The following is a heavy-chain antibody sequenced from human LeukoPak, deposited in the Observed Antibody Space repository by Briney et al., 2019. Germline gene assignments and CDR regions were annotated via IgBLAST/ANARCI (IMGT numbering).Heavy chain of an antibody. V-gene: IGHV1-8*02. CDR1: GYTFTGYY. D-gene: IGHD3-22*01. CDR3: ARGVSHYYDSSGSELDY. CDR2: INPNSGNT. Sequence: ASVKVSCKASGYTFTGYYMHWVRQAPGQGLEWMGWINPNSGNTGYAQKFQGRVTMTRNTSISTAYMELSSLRSEDTAVYYCARGVSHYYDSSGSELDYWGQGTLVTVSS. J-gene: IGHJ4*02.